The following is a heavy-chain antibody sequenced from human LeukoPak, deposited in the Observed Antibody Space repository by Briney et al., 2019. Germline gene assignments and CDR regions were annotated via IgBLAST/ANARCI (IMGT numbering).Heavy chain of an antibody. CDR2: IYYSGST. D-gene: IGHD6-13*01. J-gene: IGHJ4*02. CDR1: GGSISSYY. V-gene: IGHV4-59*01. CDR3: ATGGSSWSLFDY. Sequence: SETLSLTCTVSGGSISSYYWSWIRQPPGKGLEWIGYIYYSGSTNYNPSLKSRVTISVDTSKNQFSLKLSSVTAADTAVYYCATGGSSWSLFDYWGQGTLVTVSS.